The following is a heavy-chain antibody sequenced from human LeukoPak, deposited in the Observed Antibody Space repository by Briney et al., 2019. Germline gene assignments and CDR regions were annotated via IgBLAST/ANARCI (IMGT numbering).Heavy chain of an antibody. CDR3: ARDSPGIAAAGSFDY. D-gene: IGHD6-13*01. J-gene: IGHJ4*02. Sequence: GRSLRLSCAASGFTFSSYAMHWVRQAPGKGLEWVAVISYDGSNKYYADSVKGRFTISRDNSKNTLYLQMNSLRAEDTAVYYCARDSPGIAAAGSFDYWGQGTLVTVSS. CDR2: ISYDGSNK. CDR1: GFTFSSYA. V-gene: IGHV3-30*04.